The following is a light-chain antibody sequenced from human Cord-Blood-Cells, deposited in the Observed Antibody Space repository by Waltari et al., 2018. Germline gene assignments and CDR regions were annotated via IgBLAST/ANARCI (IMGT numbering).Light chain of an antibody. J-gene: IGLJ2*01. Sequence: QSALTQPASVSGSPGQSITISCTGTSSDGGSYNLFSWYQQHPGKPPKLMIYEGSKRPSGVSNRFSGSKSGNTASLTISGLQAEDEADYYCCSYAGSSTPVVFGGGTKLTVL. CDR3: CSYAGSSTPVV. CDR1: SSDGGSYNL. CDR2: EGS. V-gene: IGLV2-23*01.